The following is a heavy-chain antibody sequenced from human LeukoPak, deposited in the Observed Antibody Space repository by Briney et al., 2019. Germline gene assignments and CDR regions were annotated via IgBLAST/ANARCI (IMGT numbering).Heavy chain of an antibody. CDR3: ATHNYGDKRTGYMDV. V-gene: IGHV4-39*01. CDR1: GGSISTSNYY. CDR2: IFYSGST. Sequence: PSETLSLTCTVSGGSISTSNYYWGWIRQPPGKGLEWIGNIFYSGSTYYSPSLKSRVTISLDTSKNQFSLKLSSVTAADTAVYYCATHNYGDKRTGYMDVWGKGTTVTVSS. D-gene: IGHD4-17*01. J-gene: IGHJ6*03.